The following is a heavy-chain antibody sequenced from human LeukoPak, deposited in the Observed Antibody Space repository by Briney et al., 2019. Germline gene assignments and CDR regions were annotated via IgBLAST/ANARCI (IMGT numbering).Heavy chain of an antibody. CDR1: GFTFSSYA. J-gene: IGHJ4*02. D-gene: IGHD6-13*01. Sequence: GGSLRLSCAASGFTFSSYAMSWVRQAPGKGLEWVSAISGSGGSTYYADSVKGRLTISRDNSKNTLYLQMNSLRAEDTAVYYCAKDYLYGSSWHFFDYWGQGTLVTVSS. CDR2: ISGSGGST. CDR3: AKDYLYGSSWHFFDY. V-gene: IGHV3-23*01.